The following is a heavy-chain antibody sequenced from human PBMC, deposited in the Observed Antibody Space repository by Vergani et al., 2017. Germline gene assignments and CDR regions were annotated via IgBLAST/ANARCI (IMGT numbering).Heavy chain of an antibody. D-gene: IGHD3-9*01. CDR2: GYWNDDE. Sequence: QITLRESGPTLVKPTQTLTLTCTFSGFSLTTGGEGVGWIRQPPGRALEWLAFGYWNDDERYSPSLKSRVTITKDTSKNEVILTMATMDPVDTATYYCVHRLRYFDWDGDFVVWGPGTMATVSS. J-gene: IGHJ3*01. CDR1: GFSLTTGGEG. V-gene: IGHV2-5*01. CDR3: VHRLRYFDWDGDFVV.